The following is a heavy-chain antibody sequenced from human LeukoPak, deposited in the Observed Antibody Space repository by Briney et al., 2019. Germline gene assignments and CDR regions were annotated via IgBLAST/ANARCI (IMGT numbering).Heavy chain of an antibody. CDR2: IYPGDSDT. Sequence: GESLKISCKRSGYSFTNYWIGWVRQMPGKGLEWMGIIYPGDSDTRYSPSFQGQVTISANKSISSAYLQWSSLKASDTAMYYCARRIAMVRGGGNYMDVWGKGTTVTVSS. CDR3: ARRIAMVRGGGNYMDV. V-gene: IGHV5-51*01. D-gene: IGHD3-10*01. J-gene: IGHJ6*03. CDR1: GYSFTNYW.